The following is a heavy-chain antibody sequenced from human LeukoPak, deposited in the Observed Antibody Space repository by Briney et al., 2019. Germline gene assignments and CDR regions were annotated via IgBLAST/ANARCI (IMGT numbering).Heavy chain of an antibody. Sequence: ASVKVSCKASGYTFTGYYMHWVRQAPGQGLEWMGWINPNSGGTNYAQKFQGRVTMTRDTSISTAYMDLSSLRSDDTAVYYCARGGYVRPSYYYYYMDVWGKGTTVTVSS. D-gene: IGHD2-8*01. CDR3: ARGGYVRPSYYYYYMDV. CDR2: INPNSGGT. V-gene: IGHV1-2*02. CDR1: GYTFTGYY. J-gene: IGHJ6*03.